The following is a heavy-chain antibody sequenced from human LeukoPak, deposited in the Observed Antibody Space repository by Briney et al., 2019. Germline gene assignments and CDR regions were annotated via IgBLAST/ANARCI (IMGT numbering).Heavy chain of an antibody. J-gene: IGHJ3*02. V-gene: IGHV3-53*01. CDR3: ARDRHSRGFDASDI. Sequence: PGGSLRLSCAASGFTISNNYMSWVRQAPGKGLEWVSLIYSGGGTFYADSVKGRFTISGDNSKNTLYLQMNSLRAEDTAMYYCARDRHSRGFDASDIWGQGTMVIVSS. D-gene: IGHD3-22*01. CDR1: GFTISNNY. CDR2: IYSGGGT.